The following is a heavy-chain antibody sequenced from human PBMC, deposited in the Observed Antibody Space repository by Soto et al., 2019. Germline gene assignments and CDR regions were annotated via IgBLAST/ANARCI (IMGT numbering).Heavy chain of an antibody. V-gene: IGHV3-23*01. D-gene: IGHD5-18*01. CDR2: ISGSGGST. CDR3: AKGNDPTWIQLWLELDV. CDR1: GFTFSSYA. Sequence: PGGSLRLSCAASGFTFSSYAMSWVRQAPGKGLEWVSAISGSGGSTYYADSVKGRFTISRDNSKNTLYLQMNSLRAEDTAVYYCAKGNDPTWIQLWLELDVWGQGTTVTVSS. J-gene: IGHJ6*02.